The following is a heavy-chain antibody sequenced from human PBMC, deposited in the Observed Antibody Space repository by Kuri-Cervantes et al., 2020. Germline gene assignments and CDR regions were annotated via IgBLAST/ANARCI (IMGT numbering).Heavy chain of an antibody. D-gene: IGHD6-13*01. CDR1: GYTFTSYD. CDR3: ARGSPYSSSWYNPYYYYYGMDV. CDR2: MNPNSGNT. J-gene: IGHJ6*02. V-gene: IGHV1-8*01. Sequence: ASVKVSCKASGYTFTSYDINWVRQATGQGLEWMGWMNPNSGNTGYAQKFQGRVTTTRNTSISTAYMELSSLRSEDTAVYYCARGSPYSSSWYNPYYYYYGMDVWGQGTTVTVSS.